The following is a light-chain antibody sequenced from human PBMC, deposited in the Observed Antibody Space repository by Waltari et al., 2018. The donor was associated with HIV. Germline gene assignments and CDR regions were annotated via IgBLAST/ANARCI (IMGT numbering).Light chain of an antibody. CDR1: GSNVANNF. J-gene: IGLJ3*02. CDR3: GTWDTSLNAWV. Sequence: QSVLTQPPSLSAPSGQKVTISCSGSGSNVANNFVSWYQHFPGAAPKLVIYDNNNRPSGTPARFSGSKSDTSATLDSTAVQAGDEADYYCGTWDTSLNAWVFGGGTRLTVL. V-gene: IGLV1-51*01. CDR2: DNN.